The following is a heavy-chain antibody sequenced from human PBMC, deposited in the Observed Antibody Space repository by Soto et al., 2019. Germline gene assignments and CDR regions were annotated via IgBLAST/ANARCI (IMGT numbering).Heavy chain of an antibody. J-gene: IGHJ4*02. CDR2: ISSSSSYI. V-gene: IGHV3-21*01. CDR3: ARAGYCSSTSCYLDY. CDR1: GFTFSSYS. D-gene: IGHD2-2*01. Sequence: EVQLVESGGGLVKPGGSLRLSCAASGFTFSSYSMNWVRQAPGKGLEWVSSISSSSSYIYYADSVKGRFTISRDNAKNSLYLQMNSLRAEDTAVYYCARAGYCSSTSCYLDYWGQGTLVTVSS.